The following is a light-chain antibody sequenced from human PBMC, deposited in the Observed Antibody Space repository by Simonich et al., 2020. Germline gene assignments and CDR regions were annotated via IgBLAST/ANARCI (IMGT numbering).Light chain of an antibody. V-gene: IGKV4-1*01. J-gene: IGKJ1*01. Sequence: DIVMTQSPDSLAVSLGERATINCKSSQSVLYSSNNKNYLAGYQQKPGQPRKLLIYWESTRESGVPDRFSGSGSGPDFTLTISSLQAEDVAVYYCQQYYSTPWTFGQGTKVEIK. CDR3: QQYYSTPWT. CDR2: WES. CDR1: QSVLYSSNNKNY.